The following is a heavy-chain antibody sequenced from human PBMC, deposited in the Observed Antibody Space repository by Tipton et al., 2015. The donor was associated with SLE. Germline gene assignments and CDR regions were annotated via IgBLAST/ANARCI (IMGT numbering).Heavy chain of an antibody. D-gene: IGHD6-13*01. J-gene: IGHJ4*02. CDR3: ATPRGGAAAGTGFDY. CDR1: GFTFSSYG. CDR2: IWYDGSNT. V-gene: IGHV3-33*08. Sequence: TLSLTCAASGFTFSSYGMHWVRQAPGKGLEWVAVIWYDGSNTYYADSVKGRFTISRDNSKNTLYLQMNSLRTEDTAMYYCATPRGGAAAGTGFDYWGQGTLVTVSS.